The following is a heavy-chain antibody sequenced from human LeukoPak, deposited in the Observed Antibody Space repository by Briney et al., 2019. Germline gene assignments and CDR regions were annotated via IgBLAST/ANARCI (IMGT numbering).Heavy chain of an antibody. J-gene: IGHJ4*02. D-gene: IGHD1-26*01. Sequence: GGSLRLSCAASGFTFRVYWMHWVRQAPGKGLVWVSRVNSDQSNTTYADSVKGRFTISRDNSKNTLFLQMNSLRAEDTAMYYCATNSGSPGGYWGQGTLVTVSS. V-gene: IGHV3-74*01. CDR1: GFTFRVYW. CDR3: ATNSGSPGGY. CDR2: VNSDQSNT.